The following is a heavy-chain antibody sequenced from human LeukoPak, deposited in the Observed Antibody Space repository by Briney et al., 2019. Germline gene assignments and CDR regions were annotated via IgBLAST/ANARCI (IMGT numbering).Heavy chain of an antibody. J-gene: IGHJ4*02. CDR1: GGSFSGYY. V-gene: IGHV4-34*01. Sequence: SETLSLTCAVYGGSFSGYYWSWIRQPPGKGLEWIGEINHSGSTNYNPSLKSRVTISVDTSKNQFSLKLSSVTAADTAVHYCARGGVCYGYWGQGTLVTVSS. CDR2: INHSGST. D-gene: IGHD2-8*01. CDR3: ARGGVCYGY.